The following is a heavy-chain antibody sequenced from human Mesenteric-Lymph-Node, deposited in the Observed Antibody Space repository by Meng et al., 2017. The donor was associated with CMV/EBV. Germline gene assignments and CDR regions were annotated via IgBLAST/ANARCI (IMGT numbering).Heavy chain of an antibody. CDR1: GFTFSSYE. CDR2: ISTSGTTM. J-gene: IGHJ5*02. D-gene: IGHD2-15*01. Sequence: GGSLRLSCAASGFTFSSYEMNWVRQAPGKGLEWLSYISTSGTTMYYADSVKGRFTISRDNAKNSLYLQMNSLRAEDTAVYYCARDLVGRPSNWFDPWGQGTLVTVSS. V-gene: IGHV3-48*03. CDR3: ARDLVGRPSNWFDP.